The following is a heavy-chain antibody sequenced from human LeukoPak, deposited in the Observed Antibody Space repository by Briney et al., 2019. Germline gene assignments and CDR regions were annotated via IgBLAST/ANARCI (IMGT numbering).Heavy chain of an antibody. CDR2: ISTYNGNT. D-gene: IGHD3-16*02. CDR1: GYTFTSYG. J-gene: IGHJ4*02. CDR3: ARDRAYDYVWGSYRYSH. Sequence: ASVKVSCKASGYTFTSYGISWVRQAPGQGLEWMGWISTYNGNTNYAQKLQGRVTMTTDTSTSTAYMELRSLRSDDTAVYYCARDRAYDYVWGSYRYSHWGQGTLVTVSS. V-gene: IGHV1-18*01.